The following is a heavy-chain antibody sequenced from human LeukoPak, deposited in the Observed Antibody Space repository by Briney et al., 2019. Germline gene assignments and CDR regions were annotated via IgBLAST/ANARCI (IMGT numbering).Heavy chain of an antibody. CDR2: INHSGST. J-gene: IGHJ3*02. V-gene: IGHV4-34*01. CDR1: GGSFSGYY. CDR3: ARGGLISLANTPLGAFDI. Sequence: SESLSLTCAVYGGSFSGYYWSWIRQPPGKGLEWIGEINHSGSTNYNPSLKSRVTISVDTSKNQFSLKLSSVTAADTAVYYCARGGLISLANTPLGAFDIWGQGTMVSVSS. D-gene: IGHD3/OR15-3a*01.